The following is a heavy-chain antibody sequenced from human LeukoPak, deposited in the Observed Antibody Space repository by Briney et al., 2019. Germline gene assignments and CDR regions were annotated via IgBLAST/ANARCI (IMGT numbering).Heavy chain of an antibody. D-gene: IGHD5-12*01. J-gene: IGHJ6*02. CDR2: IIPILGMA. CDR1: GGTFSSYA. V-gene: IGHV1-69*04. CDR3: ARHSGYDFCYYYGMDV. Sequence: SVKVSCKASGGTFSSYAISWVRQAPGQGLEWMGRIIPILGMANYAQKFQGRVTITADKSTSTAYMELSSLRSEDTAVYYCARHSGYDFCYYYGMDVWRQETTVTVSS.